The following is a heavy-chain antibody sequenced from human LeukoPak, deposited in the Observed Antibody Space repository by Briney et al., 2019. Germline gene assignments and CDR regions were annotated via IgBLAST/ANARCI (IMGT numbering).Heavy chain of an antibody. Sequence: GASVRVSCTASGYTFTSYYMHWVRQAPGQGLEWMGIINPSGGSTSYAQKFQGRVTLTRDISTSTDYLELSSLRSEDTAVYYCARSPDFDPWGQGTLVTVSS. CDR2: INPSGGST. CDR1: GYTFTSYY. CDR3: ARSPDFDP. J-gene: IGHJ5*02. V-gene: IGHV1-46*01.